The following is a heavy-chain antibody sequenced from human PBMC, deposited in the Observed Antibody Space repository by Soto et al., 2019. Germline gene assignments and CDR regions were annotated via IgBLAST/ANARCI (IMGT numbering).Heavy chain of an antibody. J-gene: IGHJ4*02. CDR1: GFIFSSLA. CDR2: ISDSGGSR. V-gene: IGHV3-23*01. D-gene: IGHD1-20*01. CDR3: ARYYNLDW. Sequence: EVQLLESGGGLVQPGGSLRLSCAASGFIFSSLAMSWVRQAPGKGLEWVSSISDSGGSRLYGDSVKGRFTISRDNSKNTLYLQMESLRAEDTAVYYCARYYNLDWWGQGSLVTVSS.